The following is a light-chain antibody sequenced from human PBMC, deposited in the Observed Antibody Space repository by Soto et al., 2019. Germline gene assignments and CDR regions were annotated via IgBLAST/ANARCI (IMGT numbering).Light chain of an antibody. CDR3: SSYTSSSTHV. Sequence: QSALTQPASVSGSAGLSITISCTGTSSDVGAYTFVSWYQQHPDKVPKLMIFDVSRRPSGVSDRFSGSKSGNTASLTISGLQPEDESDYYCSSYTSSSTHVFGSGTKLTVL. CDR1: SSDVGAYTF. CDR2: DVS. J-gene: IGLJ1*01. V-gene: IGLV2-14*03.